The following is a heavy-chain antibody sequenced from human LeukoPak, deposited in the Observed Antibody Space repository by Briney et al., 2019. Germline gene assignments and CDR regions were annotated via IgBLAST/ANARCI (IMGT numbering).Heavy chain of an antibody. Sequence: SETLSPTCTVSGASISSGSYYWSWIRQPAGKGLEWIGRVYTSGSTDYNPSLKSRVTISVDTSKNQFSLKLSSVTAADTAVYYCATLYSSGSPYDYWGQGTLVTVSS. CDR2: VYTSGST. V-gene: IGHV4-61*02. CDR3: ATLYSSGSPYDY. CDR1: GASISSGSYY. J-gene: IGHJ4*02. D-gene: IGHD3-22*01.